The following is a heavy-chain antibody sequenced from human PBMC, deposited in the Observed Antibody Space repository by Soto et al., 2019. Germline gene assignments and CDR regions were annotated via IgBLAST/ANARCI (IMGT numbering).Heavy chain of an antibody. CDR1: GGTFSSYA. CDR3: ARGAVAAAGTVDY. CDR2: IIPIFGTA. V-gene: IGHV1-69*13. D-gene: IGHD6-13*01. J-gene: IGHJ4*02. Sequence: SVKVSCKASGGTFSSYAISWVRQAPGQGLEWMGGIIPIFGTANYAQKFQGRVTITADESTSTAYMELSSLRSEDTAVYYCARGAVAAAGTVDYWGQGTLVTVSS.